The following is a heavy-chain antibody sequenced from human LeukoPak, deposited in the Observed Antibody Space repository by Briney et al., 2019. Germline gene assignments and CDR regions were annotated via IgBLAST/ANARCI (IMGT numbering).Heavy chain of an antibody. D-gene: IGHD6-13*01. J-gene: IGHJ4*02. Sequence: GESLKISCQASGYSFTSYWINWVRQMPGKGLEWMGRIDPSDSYINYDPSFQGHVTISTDTSTSTAYLQWNSLQASDSATYYCARRRGQAAGGNVDFWGQGTLVTVSP. CDR2: IDPSDSYI. V-gene: IGHV5-10-1*01. CDR3: ARRRGQAAGGNVDF. CDR1: GYSFTSYW.